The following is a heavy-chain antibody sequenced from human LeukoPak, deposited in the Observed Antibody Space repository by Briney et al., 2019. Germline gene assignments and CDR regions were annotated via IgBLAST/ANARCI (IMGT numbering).Heavy chain of an antibody. Sequence: GGSLRLSCAASGFTFSSYGMHWVRQAPGKGLEWVAFIRYDGSNKYYADSVKGRFTISRDNSKNTLYLQMNSLRAEDTAVYYCAKEEEVGATNWFDPWGQGTLVTVSS. CDR3: AKEEEVGATNWFDP. CDR1: GFTFSSYG. V-gene: IGHV3-30*02. D-gene: IGHD1-26*01. J-gene: IGHJ5*02. CDR2: IRYDGSNK.